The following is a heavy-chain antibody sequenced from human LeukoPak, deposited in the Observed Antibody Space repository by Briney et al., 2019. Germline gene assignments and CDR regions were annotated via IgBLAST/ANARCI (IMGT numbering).Heavy chain of an antibody. Sequence: PSETLSFTCTVSGGSVTGYYWSWIRQPPGKGLEWIGYMHASGATLHHPSLGSRIAMSLDTTENHFSLNLGSVTAADTAVYYCASHDEVPASKNGVVVWGEGTVVTVSS. CDR3: ASHDEVPASKNGVVV. V-gene: IGHV4-4*09. CDR2: MHASGAT. D-gene: IGHD2-2*01. J-gene: IGHJ3*01. CDR1: GGSVTGYY.